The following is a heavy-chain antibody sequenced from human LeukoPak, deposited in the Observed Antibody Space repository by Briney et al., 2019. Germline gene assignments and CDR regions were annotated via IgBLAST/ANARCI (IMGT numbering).Heavy chain of an antibody. J-gene: IGHJ5*02. Sequence: GGSLRLSCAASGFTFSSYGMHWVRQAPGKGLEWVAFIRYDGSNKYYADSVKGRFTISRDNPKNTVYLQMNSLRTEDTAVYYCAKELYSSSWYFDPWGQGTLVTVSS. V-gene: IGHV3-30*02. D-gene: IGHD6-13*01. CDR1: GFTFSSYG. CDR2: IRYDGSNK. CDR3: AKELYSSSWYFDP.